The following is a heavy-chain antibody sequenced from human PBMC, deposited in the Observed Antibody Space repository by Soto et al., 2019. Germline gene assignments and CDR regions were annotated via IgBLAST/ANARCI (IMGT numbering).Heavy chain of an antibody. CDR3: ARERPQAYGDQKNDAFDI. CDR1: GFTFSSYS. CDR2: ISSSSSYI. D-gene: IGHD4-17*01. Sequence: EVQLVESGGGLVKPRGSLRLSCAASGFTFSSYSMNWVRQAPGKGLEWVSSISSSSSYIYYADSVKGRFTISRDNAKNSLYLQMNSLRAEDTAVYYCARERPQAYGDQKNDAFDIWGQGTMVTVSS. V-gene: IGHV3-21*01. J-gene: IGHJ3*02.